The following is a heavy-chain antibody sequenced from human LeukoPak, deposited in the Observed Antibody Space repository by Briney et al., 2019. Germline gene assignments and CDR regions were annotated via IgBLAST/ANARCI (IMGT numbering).Heavy chain of an antibody. Sequence: PSETLSLTCAVYGGSFRGYYWSWIRQPPGKGLEWIGEINHSGSTNYNPSLKSRVTISVDTSKNQFSLKLSSVTAADTAVYYCASMDYDFWSGYSTLDYWGQGTLVTVSS. D-gene: IGHD3-3*01. CDR2: INHSGST. CDR1: GGSFRGYY. J-gene: IGHJ4*02. V-gene: IGHV4-34*01. CDR3: ASMDYDFWSGYSTLDY.